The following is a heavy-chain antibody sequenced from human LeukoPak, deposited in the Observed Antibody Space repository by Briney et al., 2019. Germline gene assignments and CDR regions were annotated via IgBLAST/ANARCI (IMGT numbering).Heavy chain of an antibody. CDR2: ISGSGGST. Sequence: GGSLRLSCAASGFTFSSYAMSWVRQAPGKGLEWVSAISGSGGSTYYAGSVKGRFTISRDNSKNTLYLQMSSLRAEDTAVYYCAKSVVGYSYAAPIFDYWGQGTLVTVSS. D-gene: IGHD5-18*01. CDR3: AKSVVGYSYAAPIFDY. CDR1: GFTFSSYA. J-gene: IGHJ4*02. V-gene: IGHV3-23*01.